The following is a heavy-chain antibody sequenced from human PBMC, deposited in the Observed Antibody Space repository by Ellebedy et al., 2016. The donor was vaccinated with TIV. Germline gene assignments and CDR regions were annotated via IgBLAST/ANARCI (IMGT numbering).Heavy chain of an antibody. CDR3: TTDGIVGATRFGDY. CDR1: GFTFSSYA. D-gene: IGHD1-26*01. Sequence: GESLKISCAASGFTFSSYAMSRVRQAPGKGLEWVGRIKSKTDGGTTDYAAPVKGRFTISRDDSKNTLYLQMNSLKTEDTAVYYCTTDGIVGATRFGDYWGQGTLVTVSS. V-gene: IGHV3-15*01. J-gene: IGHJ4*02. CDR2: IKSKTDGGTT.